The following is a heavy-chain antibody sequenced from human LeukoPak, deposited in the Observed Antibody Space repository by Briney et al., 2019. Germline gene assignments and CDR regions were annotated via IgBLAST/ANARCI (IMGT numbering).Heavy chain of an antibody. CDR2: ISYDGSNK. Sequence: GGSLRLSCAASGFTFSSYGMHWVRQAPGKGLEWVAVISYDGSNKYYADSVKGRFTISRDNSKNTLYLQMNSLRAEDTAVYYCASARSTTWWKHVSIWFDPWGQGTLVTVPS. CDR3: ASARSTTWWKHVSIWFDP. D-gene: IGHD2-15*01. CDR1: GFTFSSYG. J-gene: IGHJ5*02. V-gene: IGHV3-30*03.